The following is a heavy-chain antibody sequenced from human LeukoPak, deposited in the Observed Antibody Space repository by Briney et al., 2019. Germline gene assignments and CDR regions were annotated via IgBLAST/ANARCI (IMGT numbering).Heavy chain of an antibody. J-gene: IGHJ4*02. CDR2: IYTSGST. CDR1: GGSISSGGYY. V-gene: IGHV4-61*02. Sequence: SETLSLTCTVSGGSISSGGYYWSWIRQPAGKGLEWIGRIYTSGSTNYNPSLKSRVTMSVDTSKNQFSLKLSSVTAADTAVYYCAREEDGVAAAGTFDYWGQGTLVTVSS. D-gene: IGHD6-13*01. CDR3: AREEDGVAAAGTFDY.